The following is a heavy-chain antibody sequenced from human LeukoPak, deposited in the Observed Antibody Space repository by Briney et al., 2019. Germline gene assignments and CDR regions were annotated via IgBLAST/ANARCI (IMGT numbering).Heavy chain of an antibody. CDR3: ARFAMSRLLSVAPDY. CDR1: GYTFTSYG. CDR2: ISAYNGNT. Sequence: VASVKVSCKASGYTFTSYGISWVRQAPGQGLEWMGWISAYNGNTNYAQKLQGRVTMTTDTSTSTAYMELRSLRSDDTAVYYCARFAMSRLLSVAPDYWGQGTLVTVSS. D-gene: IGHD2-2*01. J-gene: IGHJ4*02. V-gene: IGHV1-18*01.